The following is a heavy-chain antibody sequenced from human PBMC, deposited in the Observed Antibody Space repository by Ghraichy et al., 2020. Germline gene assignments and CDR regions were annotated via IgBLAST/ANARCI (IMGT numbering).Heavy chain of an antibody. J-gene: IGHJ4*02. CDR1: GYTLTELS. CDR3: ATGGSSGWYPDY. Sequence: ASVKVSCKVSGYTLTELSMHWVRQAPGKGLEWMGGFDPEDGETIYAQKFQGRVTMTKDTSTDTAYMELSSLRSEDTAVYYCATGGSSGWYPDYWGQGTLVTVSS. CDR2: FDPEDGET. V-gene: IGHV1-24*01. D-gene: IGHD6-19*01.